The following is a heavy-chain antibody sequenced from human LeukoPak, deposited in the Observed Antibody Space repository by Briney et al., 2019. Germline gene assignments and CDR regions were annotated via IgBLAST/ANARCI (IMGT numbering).Heavy chain of an antibody. J-gene: IGHJ4*02. V-gene: IGHV3-11*01. CDR2: ISSSGSTI. CDR1: GFTFSDYY. CDR3: ARDRFYGITMVRGVIKSPLDY. Sequence: PGGSLRLSCAASGFTFSDYYMSWIRQAPGKGLEWVSYISSSGSTIYYADSVKGRFTISRDNAKNSLYLQMNSLRAEDTAVYYCARDRFYGITMVRGVIKSPLDYWGQGTLVTVSS. D-gene: IGHD3-10*01.